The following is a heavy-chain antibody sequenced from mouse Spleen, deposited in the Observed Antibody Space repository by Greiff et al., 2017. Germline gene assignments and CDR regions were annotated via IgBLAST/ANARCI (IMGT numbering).Heavy chain of an antibody. Sequence: EVQLQQSGPELVKPGASVKISCKASGYSFTGYYMHWVKQSSEKSLEWIGEINPSTGGTSYNQKFKGKATLTVDKSSSTAYMQLKSLTSEDSAVYYCARDSSGYESWGQGTTLTVSS. V-gene: IGHV1-43*01. J-gene: IGHJ2*01. CDR2: INPSTGGT. D-gene: IGHD3-2*02. CDR1: GYSFTGYY. CDR3: ARDSSGYES.